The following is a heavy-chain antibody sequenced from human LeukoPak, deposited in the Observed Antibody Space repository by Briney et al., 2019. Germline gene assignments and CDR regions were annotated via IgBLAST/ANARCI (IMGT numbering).Heavy chain of an antibody. CDR2: ISSSSSYI. D-gene: IGHD6-13*01. Sequence: GGSLRLSCAASGFTFSSYSMNWVRQAPGKGLEWVSSISSSSSYIYYADSVKSRFTISRDNAKNSLYLQMNSPRAEDTAVYYCARGDYSSSFYYYYGMDVWGKGTTVTVSS. V-gene: IGHV3-21*01. CDR1: GFTFSSYS. CDR3: ARGDYSSSFYYYYGMDV. J-gene: IGHJ6*04.